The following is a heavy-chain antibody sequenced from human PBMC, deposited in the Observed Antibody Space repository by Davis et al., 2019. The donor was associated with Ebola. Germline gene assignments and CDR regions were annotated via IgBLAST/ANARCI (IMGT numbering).Heavy chain of an antibody. CDR3: ARADVDDFWSGYYIDY. CDR2: IKQDGSEK. CDR1: GFTFSSYW. Sequence: PGGSLRLSCAASGFTFSSYWMSWVRQAPGKGLEWVANIKQDGSEKYYVDSVKGRFTISRDNAKNSLYLQMNSLRAEDTAVYYCARADVDDFWSGYYIDYWGQGTLVTVSS. D-gene: IGHD3-3*01. J-gene: IGHJ4*02. V-gene: IGHV3-7*01.